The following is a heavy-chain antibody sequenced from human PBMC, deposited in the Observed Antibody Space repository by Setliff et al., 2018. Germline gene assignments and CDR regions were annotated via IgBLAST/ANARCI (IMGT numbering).Heavy chain of an antibody. V-gene: IGHV4-39*01. Sequence: SETLSLTCTVSGDSISGSTYYWGWVRQSPGKGLEWIGCIYYTGSTYSTASLRSRLSISVDTSKNQFSLRLSSVSAADTAVCYCARQRLLPAAKYFDLWGQGTQVTVSS. J-gene: IGHJ4*02. CDR1: GDSISGSTYY. CDR2: IYYTGST. CDR3: ARQRLLPAAKYFDL. D-gene: IGHD2-2*01.